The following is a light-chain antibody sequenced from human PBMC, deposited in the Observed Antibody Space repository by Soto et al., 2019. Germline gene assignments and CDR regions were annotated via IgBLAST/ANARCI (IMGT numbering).Light chain of an antibody. CDR3: QHYSSSPTT. CDR1: QSIANY. V-gene: IGKV3-20*01. CDR2: AAS. Sequence: EIVLTQSPGTLSLSPGERATLFCRASQSIANYLGWYQQKPDQPPRLLIYAASNRATGIPDRFSGSGSGTDFTLTIRRLEPEDFAVYYCQHYSSSPTTFGQGTKVEVK. J-gene: IGKJ1*01.